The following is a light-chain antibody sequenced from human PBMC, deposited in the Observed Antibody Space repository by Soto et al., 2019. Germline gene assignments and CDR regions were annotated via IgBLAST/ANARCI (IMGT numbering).Light chain of an antibody. J-gene: IGLJ1*01. CDR3: CSFAGSFYV. V-gene: IGLV2-11*01. CDR1: SRDVDAYDF. Sequence: QSALTQPRSVSGSPGQSVAISCTGTSRDVDAYDFVSWYQHHPGKAPKLIISEVSKRPSGVSHRFSGSKSGNTASLTISGLQDEDEADYFCCSFAGSFYVFGTGTKLTVL. CDR2: EVS.